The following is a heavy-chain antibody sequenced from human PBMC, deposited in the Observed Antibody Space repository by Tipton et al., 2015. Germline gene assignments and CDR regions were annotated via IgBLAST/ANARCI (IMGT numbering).Heavy chain of an antibody. V-gene: IGHV3-9*01. CDR1: GFTFDDYA. CDR3: AKDVASLTTEYFDL. J-gene: IGHJ2*01. Sequence: SLRLSCAASGFTFDDYAMHWVRQAPGKGLEWVSGISWNSVSVDYADSVKGRFTISRDNAKNSLYLQMNSLRAGDTALYYCAKDVASLTTEYFDLWGRGTLIPVSS. D-gene: IGHD4-17*01. CDR2: ISWNSVSV.